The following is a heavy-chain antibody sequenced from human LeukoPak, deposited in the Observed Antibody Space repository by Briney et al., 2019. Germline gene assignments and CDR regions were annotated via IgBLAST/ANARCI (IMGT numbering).Heavy chain of an antibody. CDR3: ARVETGVGPDY. Sequence: SETLSLTCAVYGGSFSGYYWSWIRQPPGKGLEWIAEISHSGSTNYNPSLQSRVTISVDTSKNQFSLKLSSVTAADTAVYYCARVETGVGPDYWGQGTLVTVSS. J-gene: IGHJ4*02. V-gene: IGHV4-34*01. D-gene: IGHD1-26*01. CDR2: ISHSGST. CDR1: GGSFSGYY.